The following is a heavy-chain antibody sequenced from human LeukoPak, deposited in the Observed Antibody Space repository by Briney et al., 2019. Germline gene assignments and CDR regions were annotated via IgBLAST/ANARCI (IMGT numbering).Heavy chain of an antibody. CDR1: GGSISSSSYY. CDR3: ARDEDGFDP. V-gene: IGHV4-39*07. Sequence: SETLSLTCTVSGGSISSSSYYWGWIRQPPGKGLEWIGSIYYSGSTYYNPSLKSRVTTLVDTSKNQFSLKLSSVTAADTAIYYCARDEDGFDPWGQGTLVTVSS. J-gene: IGHJ5*02. CDR2: IYYSGST.